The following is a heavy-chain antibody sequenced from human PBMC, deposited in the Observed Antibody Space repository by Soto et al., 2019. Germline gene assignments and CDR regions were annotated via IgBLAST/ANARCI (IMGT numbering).Heavy chain of an antibody. CDR3: VHRRKNYGSGLEVFDI. V-gene: IGHV2-5*02. D-gene: IGHD6-19*01. CDR2: IYCDDEK. J-gene: IGHJ3*02. CDR1: GFSLSTSGVG. Sequence: QITVKESGPKLVKPTQTLTLICDFSGFSLSTSGVGVGWISQPPLKALELLALIYCDDEKNYRESLKSRLTITKGSSRNQVVLTRTKMDPVDTGTEYFVHRRKNYGSGLEVFDIWGQGTMVIVSS.